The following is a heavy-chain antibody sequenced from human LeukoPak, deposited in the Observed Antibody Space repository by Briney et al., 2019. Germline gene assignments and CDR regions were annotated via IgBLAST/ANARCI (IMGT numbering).Heavy chain of an antibody. D-gene: IGHD1-1*01. J-gene: IGHJ4*02. CDR3: ARAGNNWSFDY. Sequence: SETLSLSCTVSGDSMTMNSYSWGWVRQPPGKGLEWIGYIYYRGNTNYNPSLKSRVTMAVDTSKNQFSLKVSSVTAADTAVYYCARAGNNWSFDYWGQGTLVTVSS. CDR1: GDSMTMNSYS. CDR2: IYYRGNT. V-gene: IGHV4-61*05.